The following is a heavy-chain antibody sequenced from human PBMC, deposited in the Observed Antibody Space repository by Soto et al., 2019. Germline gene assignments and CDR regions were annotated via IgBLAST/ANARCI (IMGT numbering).Heavy chain of an antibody. V-gene: IGHV5-10-1*01. CDR2: IDPSDSQT. CDR3: ARQIYDSDTGPNFQYYFDS. J-gene: IGHJ4*02. CDR1: GYSFAGYW. D-gene: IGHD3-22*01. Sequence: GESLKISCKGSGYSFAGYWITWVRQKPGEGLEWMGRIDPSDSQTYYSPSFRGHVTISATKSITTVFLQWSSLGASDTAMYYCARQIYDSDTGPNFQYYFDSWGQGTPVTVSS.